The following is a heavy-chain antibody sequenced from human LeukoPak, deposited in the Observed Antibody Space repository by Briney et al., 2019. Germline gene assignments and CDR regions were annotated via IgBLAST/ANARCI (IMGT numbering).Heavy chain of an antibody. CDR1: GYTFTSYY. CDR3: AREVGRGFDY. V-gene: IGHV1-18*04. Sequence: ASVKVSCKASGYTFTSYYMHRVRQAPGQGLEWMGWISAYNSNTHYAQKLQGRVTMTTDTSTSTAYMEVRSLRSDDTAVYYCAREVGRGFDYWGQGTLVTVCS. CDR2: ISAYNSNT. J-gene: IGHJ4*02. D-gene: IGHD1-26*01.